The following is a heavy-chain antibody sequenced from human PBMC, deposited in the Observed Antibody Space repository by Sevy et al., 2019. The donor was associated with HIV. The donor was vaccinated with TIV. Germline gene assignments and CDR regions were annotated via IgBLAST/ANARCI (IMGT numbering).Heavy chain of an antibody. D-gene: IGHD3-22*01. CDR2: ISRSGSTI. CDR1: GFTFSDYY. V-gene: IGHV3-11*01. Sequence: GGSLRLSCAASGFTFSDYYMRWIRQAPGKGLEWVSYISRSGSTINYADSVKGRFTISRDNAKNSLYLQINSLRAEDTAVYYCARENTMIEEPGWFDPWGQGTLVTVSS. CDR3: ARENTMIEEPGWFDP. J-gene: IGHJ5*02.